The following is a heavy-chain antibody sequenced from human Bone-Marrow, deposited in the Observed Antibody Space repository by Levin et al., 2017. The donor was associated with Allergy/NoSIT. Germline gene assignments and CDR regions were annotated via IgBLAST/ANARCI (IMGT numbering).Heavy chain of an antibody. Sequence: GESLKISCKDSGYSFTSYWFAWVRQMPGKGLEWMGIIYAGDSDTKYSPSFQGQVTISADRSVNTAYLQWSSLKASDTAMYYCARQQEQVDGFDIWGQGTMVTVSS. J-gene: IGHJ3*02. D-gene: IGHD1/OR15-1a*01. CDR3: ARQQEQVDGFDI. CDR2: IYAGDSDT. CDR1: GYSFTSYW. V-gene: IGHV5-51*01.